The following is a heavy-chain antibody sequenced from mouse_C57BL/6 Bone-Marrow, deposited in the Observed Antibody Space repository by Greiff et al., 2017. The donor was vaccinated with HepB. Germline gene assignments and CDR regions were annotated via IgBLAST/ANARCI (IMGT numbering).Heavy chain of an antibody. CDR3: ARDYYGSSSYWYFDV. D-gene: IGHD1-1*01. J-gene: IGHJ1*03. CDR2: INPSSGYT. V-gene: IGHV1-7*01. Sequence: QVQMQQSGAELAKPGASVKLSCKASGYTFTSYWMHWVKQRPGQGLEWIGYINPSSGYTKYNQKFKDKATLTADKSSSTAYMQLSSLTYEDSAVYYCARDYYGSSSYWYFDVWGTGTTVTVSS. CDR1: GYTFTSYW.